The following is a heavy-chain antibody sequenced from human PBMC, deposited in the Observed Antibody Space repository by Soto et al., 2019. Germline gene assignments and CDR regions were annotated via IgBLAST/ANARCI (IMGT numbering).Heavy chain of an antibody. Sequence: SVKVSCKASGGTFSSYAISWVRQAPGQGLEWMGGIIPIFGTANYAQKFQGRVTITADESTSTAYMELSSLRAEDTAVYYCARPIAPRRYYYYYGMDVWGQGTTVTVSS. V-gene: IGHV1-69*13. CDR3: ARPIAPRRYYYYYGMDV. J-gene: IGHJ6*02. CDR2: IIPIFGTA. CDR1: GGTFSSYA. D-gene: IGHD6-6*01.